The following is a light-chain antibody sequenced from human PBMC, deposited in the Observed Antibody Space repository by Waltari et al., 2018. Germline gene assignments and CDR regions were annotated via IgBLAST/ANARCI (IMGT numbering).Light chain of an antibody. CDR1: QSIDTW. J-gene: IGKJ2*01. V-gene: IGKV1-5*03. CDR3: QQYNSYSHT. CDR2: KAS. Sequence: EIQMTQSPSILSASVGDRVTLTCRASQSIDTWLAWYQQKPGKAPELLISKASTLESGVPSRFSGRGSGTEFTLTISGLQPVDFATYYCQQYNSYSHTFGPGTKLEI.